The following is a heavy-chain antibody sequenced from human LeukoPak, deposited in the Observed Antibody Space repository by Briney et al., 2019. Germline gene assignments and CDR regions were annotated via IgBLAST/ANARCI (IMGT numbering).Heavy chain of an antibody. J-gene: IGHJ6*03. Sequence: SETLSLTCTVSGGSISSGSYYWSWIRQPAGKGLEWIGHIYTSGSTSYNPSLKSRVTMSVDTSKNQFSLRLSSVTAADTAVYYCARVREYSSSSEYFYYYMDVWGKGTTVTVSS. CDR3: ARVREYSSSSEYFYYYMDV. V-gene: IGHV4-61*09. D-gene: IGHD6-6*01. CDR1: GGSISSGSYY. CDR2: IYTSGST.